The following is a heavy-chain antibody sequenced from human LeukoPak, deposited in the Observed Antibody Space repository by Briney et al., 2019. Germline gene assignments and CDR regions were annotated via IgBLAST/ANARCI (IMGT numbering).Heavy chain of an antibody. D-gene: IGHD3-10*01. CDR1: GYTFTGYY. J-gene: IGHJ4*02. Sequence: GASVKVSCKASGYTFTGYYMHWVRQAPGQGLEWMGWINPNSGGTNYAQKFQGRVTMTRDTSISTAYMELSRLRSDDTAVYYCARVGITMVRGVNAPAPFDYWGQGTLVTVSS. CDR2: INPNSGGT. CDR3: ARVGITMVRGVNAPAPFDY. V-gene: IGHV1-2*02.